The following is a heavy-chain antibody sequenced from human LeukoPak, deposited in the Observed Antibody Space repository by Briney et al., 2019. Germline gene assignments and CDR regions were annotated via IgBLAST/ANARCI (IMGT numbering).Heavy chain of an antibody. CDR2: INHSGST. J-gene: IGHJ1*01. CDR1: GGSFSGYY. V-gene: IGHV4-34*01. CDR3: ARGGYYGSGSYYPRAEYFQH. D-gene: IGHD3-10*01. Sequence: PSETLSLTCAVYGGSFSGYYWSWIRQPPGKGLEWIGEINHSGSTNYNLSLKSRVTISVDTSKNQFSLKLSSVTAADTDVYYCARGGYYGSGSYYPRAEYFQHWGQGTLVTVSS.